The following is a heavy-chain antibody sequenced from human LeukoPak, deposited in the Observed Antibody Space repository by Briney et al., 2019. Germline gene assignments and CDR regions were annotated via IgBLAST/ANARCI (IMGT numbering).Heavy chain of an antibody. Sequence: SETLSLTCTVSGDSISNYYWIWIRQPPGKGLEWIGYIYYSGSTNYNPSLKSRVTISVDTSKNQFSLKLSSVTAADTAVYYCARGLRYYYDSSGYYYYFDYWGQGTLVTVSS. CDR3: ARGLRYYYDSSGYYYYFDY. D-gene: IGHD3-22*01. CDR1: GDSISNYY. J-gene: IGHJ4*02. CDR2: IYYSGST. V-gene: IGHV4-59*01.